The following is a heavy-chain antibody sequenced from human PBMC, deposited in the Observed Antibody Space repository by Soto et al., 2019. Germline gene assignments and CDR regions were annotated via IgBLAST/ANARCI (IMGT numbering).Heavy chain of an antibody. CDR2: IYYSGST. CDR1: GGSISSGGYY. Sequence: PSETLSLTCTVSGGSISSGGYYWSWIRQHPGKGLEWIGYIYYSGSTYYNPSLKSRVTISVDTSKNQFSLKLSSVTAADTAVYYCARGYDFWSGYFDYWGQGTLVTVYS. D-gene: IGHD3-3*01. J-gene: IGHJ4*02. V-gene: IGHV4-31*03. CDR3: ARGYDFWSGYFDY.